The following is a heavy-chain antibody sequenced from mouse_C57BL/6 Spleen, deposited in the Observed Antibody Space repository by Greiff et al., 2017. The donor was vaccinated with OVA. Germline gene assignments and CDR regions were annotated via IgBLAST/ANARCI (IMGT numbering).Heavy chain of an antibody. Sequence: VQLQQSGPGLVQPSQSLSITCTASGFSLTSYGVHWVRQPPGKGLEWLGAIWSGGSTDYNAAFISRLSISKDNSESQVFIKMNSLQADDTAVYYCAKDDYSDYDWYFDVWGTGTTVTVSS. CDR1: GFSLTSYG. V-gene: IGHV2-4*01. CDR3: AKDDYSDYDWYFDV. CDR2: IWSGGST. J-gene: IGHJ1*03. D-gene: IGHD2-13*01.